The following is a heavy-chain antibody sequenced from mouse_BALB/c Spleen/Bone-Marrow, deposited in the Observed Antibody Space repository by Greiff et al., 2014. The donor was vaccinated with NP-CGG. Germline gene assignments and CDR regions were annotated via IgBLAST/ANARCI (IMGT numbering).Heavy chain of an antibody. CDR2: INSNGDTT. D-gene: IGHD2-3*01. CDR3: ARDGYYVGFAY. CDR1: GFTFSNYG. J-gene: IGHJ3*01. Sequence: EVMLVESGGGLVQPGGSLKLSCAASGFTFSNYGMSWVRQTPDKRLELVATINSNGDTTYYSDSVKGRFTISRDNAKNTLYLQTNSLKSEDTAMYYCARDGYYVGFAYWGQGTLVTVSA. V-gene: IGHV5-6-3*01.